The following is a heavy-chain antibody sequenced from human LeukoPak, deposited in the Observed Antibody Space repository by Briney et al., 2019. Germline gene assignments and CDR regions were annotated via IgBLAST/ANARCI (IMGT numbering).Heavy chain of an antibody. V-gene: IGHV3-15*01. Sequence: GGSLRLSCAASGLTFSNAWMTWVRQAPGKGLEWIGRIIRKTDGERTHYAASVKDRFTISKDDSKNTVYLQMNSLTSEDTAVYYCSTYIVGFGGDYWGQGTLVTVSS. D-gene: IGHD3-16*01. CDR2: IIRKTDGERT. CDR1: GLTFSNAW. CDR3: STYIVGFGGDY. J-gene: IGHJ4*02.